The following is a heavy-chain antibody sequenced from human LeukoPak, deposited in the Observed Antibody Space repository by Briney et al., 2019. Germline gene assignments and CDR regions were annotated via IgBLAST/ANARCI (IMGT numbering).Heavy chain of an antibody. CDR2: ISAYNGNT. J-gene: IGHJ4*02. Sequence: ASVTVSCKASGYTFTSYGISWVRQAPGQGLAWMGWISAYNGNTNYAQKLQGRVTMTTDTSTSTAYMELRSLRSDDTAVYYCVSVDSSGYPDWGQGTLVTVSS. CDR3: VSVDSSGYPD. D-gene: IGHD3-22*01. CDR1: GYTFTSYG. V-gene: IGHV1-18*01.